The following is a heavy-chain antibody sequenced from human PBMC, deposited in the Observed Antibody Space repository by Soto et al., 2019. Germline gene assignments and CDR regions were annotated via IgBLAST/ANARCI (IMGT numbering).Heavy chain of an antibody. Sequence: QVQLQESGPGLVKPSQTLSLTCTVSGGSINSGGYYWSWIRQHPGKGLEWLGYIYRNGRAFYNPSLKSRLPISVDTSKNQFSLKLNTVTVADTAVYYCASDSSLAAPGTGWFDPWGQGTLVTVSS. J-gene: IGHJ5*02. V-gene: IGHV4-31*03. CDR1: GGSINSGGYY. CDR2: IYRNGRA. D-gene: IGHD6-13*01. CDR3: ASDSSLAAPGTGWFDP.